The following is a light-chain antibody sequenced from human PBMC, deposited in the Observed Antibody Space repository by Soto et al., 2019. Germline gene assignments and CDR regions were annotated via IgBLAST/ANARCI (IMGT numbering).Light chain of an antibody. CDR2: GAS. J-gene: IGKJ1*01. V-gene: IGKV3-15*01. Sequence: EIVMTQSPATLSVSPGERATLSCRASQSVSSNFAWYQQKPGQAPRLLIYGASTRATGIPARFSGSGSGTEFTLTISSLPSEDFAVYYCQQYNNWPPWTFGQGTKVEIK. CDR3: QQYNNWPPWT. CDR1: QSVSSN.